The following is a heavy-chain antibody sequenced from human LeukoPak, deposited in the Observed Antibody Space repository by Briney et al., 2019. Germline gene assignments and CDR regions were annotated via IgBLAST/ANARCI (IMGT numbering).Heavy chain of an antibody. CDR3: ARESRQLNWFDP. D-gene: IGHD1-1*01. CDR2: IYHSGST. CDR1: GYSISSGYY. Sequence: SETLSLTCTVSGYSISSGYYWGWIRQPPGKGLEWIGSIYHSGSTYYNPSLKSRVTISVDTSKNQFSLKLSSVTAADTAVYYCARESRQLNWFDPCGQGTLVTVSS. J-gene: IGHJ5*02. V-gene: IGHV4-38-2*02.